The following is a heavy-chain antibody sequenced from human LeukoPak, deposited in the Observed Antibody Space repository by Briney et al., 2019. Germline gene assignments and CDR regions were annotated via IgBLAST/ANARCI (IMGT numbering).Heavy chain of an antibody. CDR1: GFTFSSYS. CDR2: ISSSSSYI. J-gene: IGHJ4*02. D-gene: IGHD5-24*01. CDR3: AREYGDGYNWGGFDY. V-gene: IGHV3-21*01. Sequence: GGSLRLSCAASGFTFSSYSMTWVRQAPGKGLEWVSSISSSSSYIYYADSVKGRFPISRDNAKNSLYLQMNSLRAEDTAVYYCAREYGDGYNWGGFDYWGQGTLVTVSS.